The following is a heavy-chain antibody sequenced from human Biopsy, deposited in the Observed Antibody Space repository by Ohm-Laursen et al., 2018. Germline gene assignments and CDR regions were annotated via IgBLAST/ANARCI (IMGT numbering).Heavy chain of an antibody. D-gene: IGHD2-2*01. V-gene: IGHV1-2*02. Sequence: EASVKVSCKPSGYTFTAFSVHWLRQAPGQGLEWMGWINPKSGDTDYPQNFQGRVSMTRDTSISTAYMDLSRLRSDDTAVYYCAGGRRHCSGTFSRRYFDLWGRGTLVTVSS. CDR3: AGGRRHCSGTFSRRYFDL. J-gene: IGHJ2*01. CDR2: INPKSGDT. CDR1: GYTFTAFS.